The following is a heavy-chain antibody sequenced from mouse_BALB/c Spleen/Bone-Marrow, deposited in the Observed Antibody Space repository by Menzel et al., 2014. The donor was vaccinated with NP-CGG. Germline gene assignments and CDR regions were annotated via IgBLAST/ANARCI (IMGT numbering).Heavy chain of an antibody. D-gene: IGHD1-1*01. CDR2: ISSGGGST. J-gene: IGHJ3*02. CDR3: ARQILRGFGY. V-gene: IGHV5-12-1*01. Sequence: EVQLVESGGGLVKPGGSLKLSCAASGFAFSSYDMSWVRQTPEKRLEWVAYISSGGGSTYYADTVKGRFTISRDNAKNTLYLQMSGLKSEDTAMYYCARQILRGFGYWGQGTPVTVSA. CDR1: GFAFSSYD.